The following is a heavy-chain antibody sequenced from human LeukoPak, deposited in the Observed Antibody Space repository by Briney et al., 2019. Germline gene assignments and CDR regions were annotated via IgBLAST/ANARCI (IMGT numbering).Heavy chain of an antibody. J-gene: IGHJ4*02. CDR1: GFTFSSHE. CDR2: ISSSGSTT. V-gene: IGHV3-48*03. Sequence: GGSLRLSCAASGFTFSSHEVDWVRQAPGKGLEWVSYISSSGSTTHYSDSVKGRFTISRDNARNSLYLQMNSLRVEDTAVYYCANLVGTTPYWGQGTLVTVSS. D-gene: IGHD1-26*01. CDR3: ANLVGTTPY.